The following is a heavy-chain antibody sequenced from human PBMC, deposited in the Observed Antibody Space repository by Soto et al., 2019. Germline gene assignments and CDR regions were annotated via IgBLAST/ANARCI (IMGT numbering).Heavy chain of an antibody. D-gene: IGHD6-6*01. J-gene: IGHJ3*02. V-gene: IGHV1-69*13. CDR2: IIPIFGTA. CDR3: ERDKYSSYKLAFDI. CDR1: GGTFSSYA. Sequence: SVKVSCKASGGTFSSYAISWVRQAPGQGLEWMGGIIPIFGTANYAQKFQGRVTITADESTSTAYMELSSLRSEDTAVYYCERDKYSSYKLAFDIRGQGTMVTVSS.